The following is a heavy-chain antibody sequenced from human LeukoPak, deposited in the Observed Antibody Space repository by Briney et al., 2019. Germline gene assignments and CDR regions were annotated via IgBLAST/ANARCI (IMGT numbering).Heavy chain of an antibody. J-gene: IGHJ4*02. D-gene: IGHD6-19*01. CDR1: GFTFSSYG. V-gene: IGHV3-23*01. CDR2: LSESDGTT. CDR3: AKRAPLYSSTPGNYFDS. Sequence: GGSLRLSCAASGFTFSSYGMRWVRQAPGKGLVWVRTLSESDGTTHYAGSVKGRSTVSRDNTKNTFYLQMNSLRAEDTAVYYCAKRAPLYSSTPGNYFDSWGQGTLVTVSS.